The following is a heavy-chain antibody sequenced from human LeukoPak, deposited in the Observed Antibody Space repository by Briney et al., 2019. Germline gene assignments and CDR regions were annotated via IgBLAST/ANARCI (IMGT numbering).Heavy chain of an antibody. CDR3: ASGGAVAGIGWFDP. J-gene: IGHJ5*02. Sequence: SVKVSCKASGGTFSSYAISWVRQAPGQGLEWMGGIIPIFGTANYAQKFQGRVTITADKSTSTAYMELSSLRSEDTVVYYCASGGAVAGIGWFDPWGQGTLVTVSS. CDR1: GGTFSSYA. V-gene: IGHV1-69*06. CDR2: IIPIFGTA. D-gene: IGHD6-19*01.